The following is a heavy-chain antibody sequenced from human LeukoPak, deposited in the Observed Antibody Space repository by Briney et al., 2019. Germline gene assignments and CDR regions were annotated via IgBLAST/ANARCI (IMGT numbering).Heavy chain of an antibody. CDR3: ARDSSRYNWNDLDF. CDR1: GFTFNNWT. Sequence: PGGSLRLSCAASGFTFNNWTMSWVRQTPGKGLEWVSSISSGSRDIYYADSVKGRFTVSRDNAKKSLYLQMRSLRAEDTAVYYCARDSSRYNWNDLDFWGQGTLVTVSS. D-gene: IGHD1-1*01. CDR2: ISSGSRDI. V-gene: IGHV3-21*04. J-gene: IGHJ4*02.